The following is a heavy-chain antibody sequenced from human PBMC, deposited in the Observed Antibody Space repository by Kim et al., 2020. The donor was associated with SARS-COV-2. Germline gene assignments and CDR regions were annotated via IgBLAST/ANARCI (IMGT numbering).Heavy chain of an antibody. D-gene: IGHD4-17*01. V-gene: IGHV3-23*01. CDR3: AKDGGPTVTSDY. J-gene: IGHJ4*02. Sequence: YYADAVQGRLPITRDNSKNTLYLQMNSLRAEDTAVYYCAKDGGPTVTSDYWGQGTLVTVSS.